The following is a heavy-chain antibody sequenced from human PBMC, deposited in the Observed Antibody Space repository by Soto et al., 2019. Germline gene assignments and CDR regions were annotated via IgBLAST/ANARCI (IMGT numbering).Heavy chain of an antibody. CDR2: ISSSSSTI. J-gene: IGHJ4*02. Sequence: GGSLRLSCAASGFTFSSYSMNWVRQAPGKGLEWVSYISSSSSTIYYADSVKGRFTISRDNAKNSLYVQMNSLRDEDTAVYYCARAIGGVGWGLPSDYRGKGTLGTVSS. CDR3: ARAIGGVGWGLPSDY. V-gene: IGHV3-48*02. D-gene: IGHD3-22*01. CDR1: GFTFSSYS.